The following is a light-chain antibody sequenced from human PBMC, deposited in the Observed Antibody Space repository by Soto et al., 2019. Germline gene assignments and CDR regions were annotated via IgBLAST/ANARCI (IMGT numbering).Light chain of an antibody. CDR1: QGFNNY. Sequence: DIQMTQSPSSLSASVGDRVTITCRASQGFNNYLVWYQQKQGKVPKLLIYAASTLQSGVPSRFSGSGSGTDFTLTISSLQPEDVATYYCQNYNGAPWTFGQGTKVEIK. J-gene: IGKJ1*01. CDR3: QNYNGAPWT. CDR2: AAS. V-gene: IGKV1-27*01.